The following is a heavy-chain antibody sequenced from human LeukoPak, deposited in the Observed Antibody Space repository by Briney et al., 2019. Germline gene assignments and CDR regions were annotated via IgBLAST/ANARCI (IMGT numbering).Heavy chain of an antibody. V-gene: IGHV4-38-2*01. Sequence: PSETLSLTCAVSNNFIRNGYYWGWIRQPPGKGLEWIGSIHHSGSTYYNPSLKSRLTISLDTSKSHFSLNLSSVTAADTAVYYCARENYQGAFDIWGQGTMVTVSS. D-gene: IGHD1-7*01. CDR3: ARENYQGAFDI. CDR1: NNFIRNGYY. CDR2: IHHSGST. J-gene: IGHJ3*02.